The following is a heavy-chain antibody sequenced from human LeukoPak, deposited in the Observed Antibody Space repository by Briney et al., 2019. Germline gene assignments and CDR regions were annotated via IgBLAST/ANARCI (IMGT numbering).Heavy chain of an antibody. V-gene: IGHV1-46*01. Sequence: ASVKVSCKASGYTFTSYYMHWVRQAPGRGLEWMGIINPSGGSTSYAQKFQGRVTMTRDTSTSTVYMELSSLRSEDTAVYYCARDRDWNDAYFEFWGQGTLVTVSP. J-gene: IGHJ4*02. CDR1: GYTFTSYY. D-gene: IGHD1-1*01. CDR3: ARDRDWNDAYFEF. CDR2: INPSGGST.